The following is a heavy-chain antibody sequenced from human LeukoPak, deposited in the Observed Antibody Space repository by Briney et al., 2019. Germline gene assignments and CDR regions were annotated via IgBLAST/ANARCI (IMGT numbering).Heavy chain of an antibody. CDR3: ARYDVWGSYRAFDY. CDR1: NYSISTDYY. D-gene: IGHD3-16*02. J-gene: IGHJ4*02. CDR2: MYHSGST. V-gene: IGHV4-38-2*02. Sequence: SETVSLTCTVSNYSISTDYYWGWIRQPPGKGLEWIGTMYHSGSTYYNPSLKSRVTISVDTSKNQFSLKLSSVTAADTAVYYCARYDVWGSYRAFDYWGQGTLVTVSS.